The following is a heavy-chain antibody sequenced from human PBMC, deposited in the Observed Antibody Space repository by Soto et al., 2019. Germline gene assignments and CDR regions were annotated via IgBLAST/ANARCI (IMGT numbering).Heavy chain of an antibody. CDR3: ARGPEQYYYDSSGWAYVAFYX. CDR1: GFTFSSYA. CDR2: ISYDGSNK. V-gene: IGHV3-30-3*01. Sequence: PGGSLRLSCAASGFTFSSYAMHWVRQAPGKGLEWVSFISYDGSNKYYADSVKGRVTISTDNSKNKTYLKMNRLRAEDTAVYYCARGPEQYYYDSSGWAYVAFYXWGQGTTVTVS. J-gene: IGHJ3*02. D-gene: IGHD3-22*01.